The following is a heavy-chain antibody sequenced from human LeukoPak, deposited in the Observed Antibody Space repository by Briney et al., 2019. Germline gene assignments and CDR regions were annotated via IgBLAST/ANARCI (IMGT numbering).Heavy chain of an antibody. V-gene: IGHV4-4*09. Sequence: NPSETLSLTCTVSGGSIIGYYWTWIRQPPGKGLEWIGYIYTSGSTNYNPSLKSRATISVDMSKNQFSLQLSSVTAADTAVYYCARQSCSSTSCPHRNVFDIWGQGTMVTVSP. CDR1: GGSIIGYY. CDR2: IYTSGST. J-gene: IGHJ3*02. D-gene: IGHD2-2*01. CDR3: ARQSCSSTSCPHRNVFDI.